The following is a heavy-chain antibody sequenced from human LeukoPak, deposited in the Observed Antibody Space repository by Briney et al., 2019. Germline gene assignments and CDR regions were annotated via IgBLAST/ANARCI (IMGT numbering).Heavy chain of an antibody. Sequence: PSETLSLTCTVSGGSISSSIYYWGWIRQPPGKGLELIGHVYYTGSAYFNPSLKSRVTISVDTSKNQFSLKLSSVTAADTAVYYCARLYSSSLGRVFDYWGQGTLVTVSS. CDR1: GGSISSSIYY. V-gene: IGHV4-39*07. CDR2: VYYTGSA. CDR3: ARLYSSSLGRVFDY. J-gene: IGHJ4*02. D-gene: IGHD6-13*01.